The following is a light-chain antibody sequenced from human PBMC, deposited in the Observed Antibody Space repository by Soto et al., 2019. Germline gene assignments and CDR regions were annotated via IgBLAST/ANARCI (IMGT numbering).Light chain of an antibody. Sequence: DIQMTQSPSSLSASLGHRVTITCRANQDISSYLIWYQHKLGQAPKLLIHAASTLASGVPSRFSGSESGTDFTLTISGLEHEDSATYYCQQSYKTPWTFGQGTKVEIK. J-gene: IGKJ1*01. CDR2: AAS. CDR1: QDISSY. V-gene: IGKV1-39*01. CDR3: QQSYKTPWT.